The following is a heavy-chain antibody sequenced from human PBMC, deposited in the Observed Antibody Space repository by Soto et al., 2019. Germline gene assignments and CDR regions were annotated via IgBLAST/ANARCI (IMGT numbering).Heavy chain of an antibody. D-gene: IGHD6-13*01. Sequence: SVKVSCKASGGTFSSYAISWVRQAPGQGLEWMGGIIPIFGTANYAQKFQGRVTITADESTSTAYMELSSLRSEDTAVYYCARDFLRFADSSSPRWFDPWGQGTLVTVSS. CDR1: GGTFSSYA. CDR2: IIPIFGTA. J-gene: IGHJ5*02. CDR3: ARDFLRFADSSSPRWFDP. V-gene: IGHV1-69*13.